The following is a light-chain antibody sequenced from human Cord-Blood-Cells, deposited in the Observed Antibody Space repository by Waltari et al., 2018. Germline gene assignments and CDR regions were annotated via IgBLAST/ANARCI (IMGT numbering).Light chain of an antibody. Sequence: QSALTQPASVSGSPGQSITISCTGTSSAVGGYNLFPWYQQHPGKAPKLMIYEGSKRPSGVSNRFSGSKSGNTASLTISGLQAEDEADYYCCSYAVSSTWVFGGGTKLTVL. J-gene: IGLJ3*02. V-gene: IGLV2-23*01. CDR3: CSYAVSSTWV. CDR2: EGS. CDR1: SSAVGGYNL.